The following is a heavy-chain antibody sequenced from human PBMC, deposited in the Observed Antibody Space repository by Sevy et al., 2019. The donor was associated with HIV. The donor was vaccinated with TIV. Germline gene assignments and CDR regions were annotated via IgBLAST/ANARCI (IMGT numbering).Heavy chain of an antibody. CDR3: ARDQPRSIDY. CDR1: GFTFSTYA. J-gene: IGHJ4*02. Sequence: GGSLRLSCAVSGFTFSTYAMHWVRQAPGKGLECVAIVSSDGSEINYADSVKGRFTISRDNSRNTLYLQMNSLRTEDTALYYCARDQPRSIDYWGQGTLVTVSS. D-gene: IGHD1-26*01. V-gene: IGHV3-30-3*01. CDR2: VSSDGSEI.